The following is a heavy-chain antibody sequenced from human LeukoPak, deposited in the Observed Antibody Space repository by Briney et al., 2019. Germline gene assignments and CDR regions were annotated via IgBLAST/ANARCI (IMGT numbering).Heavy chain of an antibody. CDR1: GFTYSNAW. CDR3: TTDRGIGGSYYYYYYYYYMNV. Sequence: GGSLRLSCAASGFTYSNAWMSWVRQAPGKGLEWVGRIKSKTDGGTTGYAAPVKGRFTISRDDSKNTLYLQMNSLKTEDTAVYYCTTDRGIGGSYYYYYYYYYMNVWGKGTTVTVSS. J-gene: IGHJ6*03. CDR2: IKSKTDGGTT. V-gene: IGHV3-15*01. D-gene: IGHD1-26*01.